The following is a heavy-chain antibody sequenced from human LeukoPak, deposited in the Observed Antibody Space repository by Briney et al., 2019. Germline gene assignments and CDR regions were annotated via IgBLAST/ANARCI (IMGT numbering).Heavy chain of an antibody. CDR1: GFTFSSYA. D-gene: IGHD3-22*01. J-gene: IGHJ4*02. CDR3: ARDFKYDYYDSSVHFDY. CDR2: ISGSGGST. V-gene: IGHV3-23*01. Sequence: RPGGSLRLSCAASGFTFSSYAMSWVRQAPGKGLEWVSAISGSGGSTYYADSVKGRFTISRDNSKNTLYLQMNSLRAEDTAVYYCARDFKYDYYDSSVHFDYWGQGTLVTVSS.